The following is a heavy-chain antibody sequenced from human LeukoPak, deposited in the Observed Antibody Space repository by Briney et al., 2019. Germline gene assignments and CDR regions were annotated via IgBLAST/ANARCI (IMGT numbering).Heavy chain of an antibody. J-gene: IGHJ4*02. CDR1: GFSFSSHW. D-gene: IGHD5-18*01. CDR3: ARHLSGVTGYTYGRGIDY. CDR2: IKKDGSER. Sequence: PGGSLRLSCAASGFSFSSHWMSWVRQAPGKGLGWVANIKKDGSERYYGDSVTGRFTISRDNAKTSLYLQMNSLRAEDTAVYYCARHLSGVTGYTYGRGIDYWGQGTLVTVSS. V-gene: IGHV3-7*01.